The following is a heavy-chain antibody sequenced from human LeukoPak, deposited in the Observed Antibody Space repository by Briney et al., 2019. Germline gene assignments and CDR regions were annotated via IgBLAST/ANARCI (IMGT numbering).Heavy chain of an antibody. Sequence: GGSLRLSCAASGFTFSSYAMNWVRQAPGKGLEWISGISGRGNGTYYADSVKGRFTISRDNSKNTVYLQMTSLRGDDTAVYYCAKEGGAWGQGTLVSVSS. V-gene: IGHV3-23*01. CDR2: ISGRGNGT. J-gene: IGHJ5*02. D-gene: IGHD3-16*01. CDR3: AKEGGA. CDR1: GFTFSSYA.